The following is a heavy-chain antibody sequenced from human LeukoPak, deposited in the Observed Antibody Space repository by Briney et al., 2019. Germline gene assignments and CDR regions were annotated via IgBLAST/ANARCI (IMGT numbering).Heavy chain of an antibody. J-gene: IGHJ6*03. V-gene: IGHV3-48*03. Sequence: GGSLRLSCAASGFTFSSYEMNWVRQAPGKGLERVSYITSGGSTIYYADSVKGRFTISRDNAKNSLYLQMNSLRAEDTAVYYCVKYRRSGPGPYYYYMDVWGKGTTVTVSS. D-gene: IGHD5-12*01. CDR2: ITSGGSTI. CDR1: GFTFSSYE. CDR3: VKYRRSGPGPYYYYMDV.